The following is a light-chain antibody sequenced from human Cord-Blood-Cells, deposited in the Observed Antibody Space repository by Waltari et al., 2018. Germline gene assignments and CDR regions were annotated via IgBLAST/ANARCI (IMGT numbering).Light chain of an antibody. V-gene: IGLV7-43*01. CDR1: PGAVTSGYY. J-gene: IGLJ3*02. Sequence: QTVVTQAPSLTVSPGGTVSLTCASSPGAVTSGYYPNWFQQKPGQAPRALIYSTSNKPPRTPARFSGSLLGGKAALTLSGVQPEDEAEYYCLLYYGGAQLVFGGGTKLTVL. CDR3: LLYYGGAQLV. CDR2: STS.